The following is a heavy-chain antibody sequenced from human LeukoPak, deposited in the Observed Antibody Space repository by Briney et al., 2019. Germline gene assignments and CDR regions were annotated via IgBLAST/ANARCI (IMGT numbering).Heavy chain of an antibody. CDR3: AKCSGSSCYSSGAFDN. Sequence: GGPLRLSCAVSGFTFGAYAMSWVRQPPGKGLEWVSGISGSADATWYADSVKGRFTISRDNSKNTVNVQMNSLRPEDTAVYYCAKCSGSSCYSSGAFDNWGQGTLVTVSS. V-gene: IGHV3-23*01. CDR1: GFTFGAYA. J-gene: IGHJ4*02. CDR2: ISGSADAT. D-gene: IGHD2-15*01.